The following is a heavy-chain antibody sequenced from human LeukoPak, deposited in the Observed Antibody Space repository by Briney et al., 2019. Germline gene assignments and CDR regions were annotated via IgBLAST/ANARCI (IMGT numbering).Heavy chain of an antibody. CDR3: ARRAMGATSFDY. Sequence: GGSLRLSCAASGFTLSNYGMHWVRQAPGKGLEWVTFIEFDGSTKYSAASVKGRFTISRDNSKNTLYLQMTNLRAEDTAVYYCARRAMGATSFDYWGQGTLVTVSS. D-gene: IGHD1-26*01. CDR2: IEFDGSTK. CDR1: GFTLSNYG. V-gene: IGHV3-33*01. J-gene: IGHJ4*02.